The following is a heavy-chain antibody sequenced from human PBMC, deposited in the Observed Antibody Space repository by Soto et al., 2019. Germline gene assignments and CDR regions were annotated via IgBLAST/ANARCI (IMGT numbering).Heavy chain of an antibody. D-gene: IGHD3-22*01. J-gene: IGHJ4*02. CDR2: INPNNGNT. CDR3: ARVGYYYDSSGYYLSFDY. CDR1: GYTFTTSG. V-gene: IGHV1-8*02. Sequence: ASVKVSCKASGYTFTTSGISWVRQATGQGLEWMAWINPNNGNTGYAQKFQGRVTMTRNTPISTAYMELSSLRSEDTAVYYCARVGYYYDSSGYYLSFDYWGQGTLVTVSS.